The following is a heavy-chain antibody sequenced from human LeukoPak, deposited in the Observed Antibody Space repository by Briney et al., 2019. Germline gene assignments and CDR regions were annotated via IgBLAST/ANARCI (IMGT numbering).Heavy chain of an antibody. J-gene: IGHJ5*02. CDR2: ISYDGSNK. CDR3: ARELPNNWFDP. D-gene: IGHD2-15*01. Sequence: GRSLRLSCAASGFSFNSHALHWVRQAPGKGLEWVAVISYDGSNKFYADSVKGRFTIFRDNSKNTLYLQMNSLRPEDTAVYYCARELPNNWFDPWGQGTLVIVSS. V-gene: IGHV3-30*04. CDR1: GFSFNSHA.